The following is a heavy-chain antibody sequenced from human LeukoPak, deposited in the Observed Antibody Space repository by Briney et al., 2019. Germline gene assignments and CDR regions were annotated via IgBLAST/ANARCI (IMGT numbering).Heavy chain of an antibody. Sequence: PGGSLRLSCAASGFTFSSYSMNWVRQAPGKGLEWVSYISSSSSTIYYADSVKGRFTISRDNSKNTLYLQMNSLRAEDTAVYYCAKTPDIMITFGGVLGYFDYWGQGTLVTVSS. V-gene: IGHV3-48*01. D-gene: IGHD3-16*01. CDR2: ISSSSSTI. CDR3: AKTPDIMITFGGVLGYFDY. J-gene: IGHJ4*02. CDR1: GFTFSSYS.